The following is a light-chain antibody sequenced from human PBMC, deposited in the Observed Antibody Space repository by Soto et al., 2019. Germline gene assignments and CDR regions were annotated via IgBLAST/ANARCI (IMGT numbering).Light chain of an antibody. J-gene: IGKJ1*01. CDR2: DAS. V-gene: IGKV3-11*01. CDR3: QQRSNWPGT. CDR1: QSVSSY. Sequence: EIVLTQSPATRSLSPGERATLSFRASQSVSSYFAWYQQKPGQAPRLLIYDASNRATGIPARFSGSGSGTDFTLTISSLEPEDFAVYYCQQRSNWPGTFGQGTKVDIK.